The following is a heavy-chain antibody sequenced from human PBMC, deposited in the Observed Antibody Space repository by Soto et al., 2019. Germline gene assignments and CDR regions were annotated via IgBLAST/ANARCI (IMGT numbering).Heavy chain of an antibody. Sequence: QVQLVQSGAELKKPGASVKVSCKASGYTFSNYDMNWVRQATGQGPEWIGWVNPNNGDTGYAQKFQGRVTLTTDISTTTAYMELTSVRLEDTAIYYCAKVSRKGSAIDFDYWCQGTLITVSS. J-gene: IGHJ4*02. V-gene: IGHV1-8*01. CDR2: VNPNNGDT. CDR3: AKVSRKGSAIDFDY. D-gene: IGHD3-10*01. CDR1: GYTFSNYD.